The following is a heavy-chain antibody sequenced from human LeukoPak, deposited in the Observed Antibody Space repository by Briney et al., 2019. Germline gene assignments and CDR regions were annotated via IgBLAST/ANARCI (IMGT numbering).Heavy chain of an antibody. CDR1: GFTFSISW. J-gene: IGHJ4*02. CDR2: MKQDGSEK. D-gene: IGHD6-19*01. CDR3: ARSLAGPSGYFDY. Sequence: PGGSLRLSCAASGFTFSISWMIWVRQAPGKGLEWVANMKQDGSEKYYVDSVKGRFTISRDNAKNSLYLQMNSLRAEDTAVYYCARSLAGPSGYFDYWGRGTLVTVSS. V-gene: IGHV3-7*01.